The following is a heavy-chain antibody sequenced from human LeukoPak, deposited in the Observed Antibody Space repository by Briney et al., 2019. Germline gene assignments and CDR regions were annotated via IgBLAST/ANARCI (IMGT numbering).Heavy chain of an antibody. V-gene: IGHV1-69*13. J-gene: IGHJ6*02. CDR3: GMCPQIRGVIHYYYYGMDV. CDR2: LIPIFGTA. D-gene: IGHD3-10*01. CDR1: GGTFSSYA. Sequence: SVTVSYTASGGTFSSYAISWVRQAPGQGLEWMGGLIPIFGTANYAQKFQGRVTITADESTSTAYMELSSLRSEDTAVYYCGMCPQIRGVIHYYYYGMDVWGQGTTVTVSS.